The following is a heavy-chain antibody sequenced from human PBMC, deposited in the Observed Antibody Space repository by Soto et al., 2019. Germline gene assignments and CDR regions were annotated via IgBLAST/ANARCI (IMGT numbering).Heavy chain of an antibody. D-gene: IGHD3-22*01. CDR3: ARAFFYQGSDSRGYSFDAFDF. V-gene: IGHV1-18*01. Sequence: QVQLVQSGAEVKKPGASVKVSCKASGYTFTSSGMSWVRQAPGQGLEWMGWISAHTGSSEYAQRFQCRVTMTTDRSTSTAYMELRSLRSDDTAAYYCARAFFYQGSDSRGYSFDAFDFWGPGTRVTVSS. CDR1: GYTFTSSG. CDR2: ISAHTGSS. J-gene: IGHJ3*01.